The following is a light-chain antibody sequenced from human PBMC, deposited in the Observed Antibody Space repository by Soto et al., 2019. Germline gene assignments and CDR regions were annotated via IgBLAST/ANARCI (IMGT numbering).Light chain of an antibody. CDR2: AAS. J-gene: IGKJ1*01. CDR3: QQSYTSRRT. Sequence: DIQMTQSPSSLSASAGDRVTIACRASQSIYLYLNWYQQKPGKAPKLLIHAASSLESGVPSRFSGSGSGTDFTLNISSLQPEDFATYFCQQSYTSRRTFGQGTKVEIK. CDR1: QSIYLY. V-gene: IGKV1-39*01.